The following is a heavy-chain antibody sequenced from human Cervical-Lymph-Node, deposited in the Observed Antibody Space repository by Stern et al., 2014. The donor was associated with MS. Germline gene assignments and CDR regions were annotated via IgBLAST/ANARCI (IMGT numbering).Heavy chain of an antibody. D-gene: IGHD3-22*01. CDR3: ARGQYYSDNTGLRYFDH. J-gene: IGHJ4*02. CDR2: IDRDGSTT. CDR1: GFTFNRYW. Sequence: EVQLVESGGDLVQPGGSLRLSCAGSGFTFNRYWMHWVRQAPGKGPVWVSRIDRDGSTTTYADSAKGRFAISRDNAKNTVYLQMNSLGAEDTAVYYCARGQYYSDNTGLRYFDHWGQGTRVAVSS. V-gene: IGHV3-74*03.